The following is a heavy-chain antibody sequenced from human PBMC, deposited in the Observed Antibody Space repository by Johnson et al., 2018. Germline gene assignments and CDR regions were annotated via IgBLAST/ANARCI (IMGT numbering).Heavy chain of an antibody. J-gene: IGHJ6*02. Sequence: VQLVQSGGGLVQPGGSLRLSCAASGFTVSSNYMSWVRQAPGKGLEWVSVIYSGGSTYYADSVKGRFTISRDNSKNTLYLKMNSLRAEDTAVYYWAKAVDTAMVTAGYYYYYGMDVWGQGTTVTVSS. CDR2: IYSGGST. V-gene: IGHV3-66*01. D-gene: IGHD5-18*01. CDR1: GFTVSSNY. CDR3: AKAVDTAMVTAGYYYYYGMDV.